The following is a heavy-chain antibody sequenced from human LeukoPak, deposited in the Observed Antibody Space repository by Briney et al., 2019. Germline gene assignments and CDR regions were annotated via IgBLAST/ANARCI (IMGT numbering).Heavy chain of an antibody. J-gene: IGHJ4*02. Sequence: GGSLRLSCAASGFTFSSYGMHWVHQAPGKGLEWVAVISYDGSNKYYADSVKGRFTISRDNSKNTLYLQMNSLRAEDTAVYYCAKDLYYDYVWGSLADYWGQGTLVTVSS. V-gene: IGHV3-30*18. CDR1: GFTFSSYG. D-gene: IGHD3-16*01. CDR3: AKDLYYDYVWGSLADY. CDR2: ISYDGSNK.